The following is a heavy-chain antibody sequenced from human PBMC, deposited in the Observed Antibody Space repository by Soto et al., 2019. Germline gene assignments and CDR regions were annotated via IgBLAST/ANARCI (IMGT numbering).Heavy chain of an antibody. J-gene: IGHJ6*02. Sequence: QGQLVESGGGVVQPGRSLRLSCAASGFTFSSYGMHWVRQAPGKGLEWVAVIWYDGSNKYYADSVKGRFTISRDNSKNTLYLQMNSLRAEDTAVYYCARDLVVTGDYYYYYGMDVWGQGTTVTVSS. D-gene: IGHD7-27*01. CDR3: ARDLVVTGDYYYYYGMDV. CDR1: GFTFSSYG. CDR2: IWYDGSNK. V-gene: IGHV3-33*01.